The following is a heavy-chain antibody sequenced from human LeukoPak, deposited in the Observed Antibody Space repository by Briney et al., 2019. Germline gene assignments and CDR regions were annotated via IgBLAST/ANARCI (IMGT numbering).Heavy chain of an antibody. D-gene: IGHD1-26*01. J-gene: IGHJ4*02. CDR2: ISWNSGSI. V-gene: IGHV3-9*01. CDR1: GFTFDDYA. CDR3: VRDRGTYRPIDY. Sequence: GGSLRLPCAASGFTFDDYAMHWVRQAPGKGLEWVSGISWNSGSIGYADSVKGRFTISRDNAKNSLYLQMNSLRAEDTAIYYCVRDRGTYRPIDYWGQGTLVTVSS.